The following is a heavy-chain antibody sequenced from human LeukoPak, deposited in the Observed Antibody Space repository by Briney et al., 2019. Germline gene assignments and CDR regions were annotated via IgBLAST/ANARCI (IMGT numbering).Heavy chain of an antibody. D-gene: IGHD3-10*02. CDR3: AELGITMIGGV. J-gene: IGHJ6*04. Sequence: GGSLRLSCAASGFTFSSYGMHWVRPAPGKGLEWVAFIRYDGSNKYYAGSVKGRFTISRDNSKNSLYLQMNSLRAEDTAVYYCAELGITMIGGVWGKGTTVTISS. V-gene: IGHV3-30*02. CDR1: GFTFSSYG. CDR2: IRYDGSNK.